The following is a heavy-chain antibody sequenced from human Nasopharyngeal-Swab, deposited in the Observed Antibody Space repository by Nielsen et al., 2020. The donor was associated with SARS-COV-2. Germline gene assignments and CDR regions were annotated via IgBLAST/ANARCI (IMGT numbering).Heavy chain of an antibody. D-gene: IGHD2/OR15-2a*01. V-gene: IGHV3-74*01. CDR3: ARGRGSSTSMIGY. Sequence: GESLKISCAASGFTFSNYRMHWVRQAPGKGLVWVSRINGDGSSLNYADFVKGRFTISTYNAKSTLYLEMNSLRAEDTAVYYCARGRGSSTSMIGYWGQGTLVTVSS. J-gene: IGHJ4*02. CDR2: INGDGSSL. CDR1: GFTFSNYR.